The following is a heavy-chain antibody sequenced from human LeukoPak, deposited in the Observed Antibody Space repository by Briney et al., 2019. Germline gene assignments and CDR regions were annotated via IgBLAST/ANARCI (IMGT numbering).Heavy chain of an antibody. Sequence: SETLSLTCTVSGGSISSYYWSWIRQPPGKGLEWIGYIYYSGSTNYNPSLKSRVTISIDTSKNQFSLRLSSVTAADTAVYYCARSPVVVVAASRLRRWFDPWGQGTLVTVSS. V-gene: IGHV4-59*01. CDR2: IYYSGST. CDR1: GGSISSYY. D-gene: IGHD2-15*01. CDR3: ARSPVVVVAASRLRRWFDP. J-gene: IGHJ5*02.